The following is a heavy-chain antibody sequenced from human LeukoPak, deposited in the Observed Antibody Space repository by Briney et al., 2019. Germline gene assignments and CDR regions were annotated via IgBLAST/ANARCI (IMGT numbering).Heavy chain of an antibody. D-gene: IGHD3-10*01. CDR1: GVSFSGYY. CDR2: INHSGST. V-gene: IGHV4-34*01. J-gene: IGHJ5*02. CDR3: ARGRLGYYGSGSYHKGYDP. Sequence: SETLSLTCAVYGVSFSGYYWSWIRQPPGKGLEWIGEINHSGSTNYNPSLKSRDTISVDTAKNQFSPKLSSGTAADTAVYYCARGRLGYYGSGSYHKGYDPWGQGTLVTVSS.